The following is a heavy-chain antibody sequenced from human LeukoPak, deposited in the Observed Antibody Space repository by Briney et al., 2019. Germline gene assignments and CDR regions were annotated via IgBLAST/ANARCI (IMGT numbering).Heavy chain of an antibody. CDR2: ISGSGGST. Sequence: GGSLRLSCAASGFTFNSYAMSWVRQAPGKGLEWVSAISGSGGSTYYADSVKGRFTISRDNSKNTLYLQMNSLRAEDTAVYYSAKAPGMYYHDSSGYYYFDYWGQGTLATVSS. D-gene: IGHD3-22*01. CDR3: AKAPGMYYHDSSGYYYFDY. J-gene: IGHJ4*02. CDR1: GFTFNSYA. V-gene: IGHV3-23*01.